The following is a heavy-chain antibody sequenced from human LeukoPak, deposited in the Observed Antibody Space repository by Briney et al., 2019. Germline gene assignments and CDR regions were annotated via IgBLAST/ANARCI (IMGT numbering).Heavy chain of an antibody. CDR1: GGSFSGYY. CDR2: INHSGST. CDR3: ARGRYYDFWSGYYRGYWFDP. D-gene: IGHD3-3*01. Sequence: PSETLSLTCAVYGGSFSGYYWSWIRQPPGKGLEWIGEINHSGSTNYNPSLKSRVIISVDTSKNQFSLKLSSVTAADTAVYYCARGRYYDFWSGYYRGYWFDPWGQGTLVTVSS. J-gene: IGHJ5*02. V-gene: IGHV4-34*01.